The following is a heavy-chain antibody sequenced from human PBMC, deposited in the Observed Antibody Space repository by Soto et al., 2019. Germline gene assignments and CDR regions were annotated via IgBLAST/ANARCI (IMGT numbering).Heavy chain of an antibody. D-gene: IGHD4-17*01. J-gene: IGHJ4*02. CDR2: IIPIFGIA. CDR1: GGTFSSYA. V-gene: IGHV1-69*13. CDR3: ARADYGDTKIYSFDH. Sequence: SVKVSCKESGGTFSSYAIAWVRQAPGQGLEWMGGIIPIFGIANYAQKFQGRVAITADESTNTAYMEPSSLRSDDTAIYFCARADYGDTKIYSFDHCGQGTLVTVSS.